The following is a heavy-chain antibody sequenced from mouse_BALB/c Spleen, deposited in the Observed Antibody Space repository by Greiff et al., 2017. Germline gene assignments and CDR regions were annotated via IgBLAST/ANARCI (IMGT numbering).Heavy chain of an antibody. CDR1: GFTFSSYT. Sequence: EVKLVESGGGLVQPGGSLKLSCAASGFTFSSYTMSWVRQTPEKRLEWVAYISNGGGSTYYPDTVKGRFTISRDNAKNTLYLQMSSLKSEDTAMYYCARTDAWFAYWGQGTLVTVSA. V-gene: IGHV5-12-2*01. CDR3: ARTDAWFAY. J-gene: IGHJ3*01. CDR2: ISNGGGST.